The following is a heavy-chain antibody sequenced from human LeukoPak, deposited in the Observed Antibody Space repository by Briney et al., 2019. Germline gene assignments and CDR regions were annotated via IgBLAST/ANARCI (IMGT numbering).Heavy chain of an antibody. D-gene: IGHD3-22*01. J-gene: IGHJ4*02. V-gene: IGHV3-23*01. CDR1: GFTFSSYA. CDR3: AKGSYYDSSGSFYFDY. Sequence: PGGSLRLSCAASGFTFSSYAMSWVRQAPGKGLEWVSAISGSGDNTYYADSVKGRFTISRDNSKITLYVQVNSLGTEDTAAYYCAKGSYYDSSGSFYFDYWGQGTLVTVSS. CDR2: ISGSGDNT.